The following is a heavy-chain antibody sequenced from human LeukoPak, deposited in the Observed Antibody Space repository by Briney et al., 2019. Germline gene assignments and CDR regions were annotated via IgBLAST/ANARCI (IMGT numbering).Heavy chain of an antibody. J-gene: IGHJ4*02. CDR2: IKQDGSEK. CDR1: GFTLSTYW. V-gene: IGHV3-7*05. Sequence: GGSLRLSCAASGFTLSTYWMSWVRQAPGKGLEWVANIKQDGSEKYYVDSVRGRFTISRDNAKNTLFLQMNGLRAEDTAVYFCLRDAYGPDYWGRGTLVSVSS. D-gene: IGHD4-17*01. CDR3: LRDAYGPDY.